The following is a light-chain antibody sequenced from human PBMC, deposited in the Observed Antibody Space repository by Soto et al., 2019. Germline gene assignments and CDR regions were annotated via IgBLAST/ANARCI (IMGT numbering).Light chain of an antibody. CDR1: SSNIGAGYD. J-gene: IGLJ3*02. V-gene: IGLV1-40*01. CDR3: QSYDSSLSVWV. Sequence: QSVLTQPPSVSGAPGQRVTISCTGSSSNIGAGYDVHWYQQLPGTAPKLLIYGNSNRPSGVPDRFPGSKSGTSASLAITGLQAEDEADYYCQSYDSSLSVWVFGGGTQLTVL. CDR2: GNS.